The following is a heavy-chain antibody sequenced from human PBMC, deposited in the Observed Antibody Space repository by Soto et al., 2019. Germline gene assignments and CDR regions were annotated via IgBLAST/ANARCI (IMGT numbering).Heavy chain of an antibody. D-gene: IGHD4-4*01. Sequence: SETLSLTCTVSGGSMNSGDYYWSWIRQPPGKGLEWIGYIYYSGSTYYNPSLKSRVTISVDTSKNQFSLKLSSVTAADTAVYYCAAVDYSQTFDYWGQGTLVTVSS. V-gene: IGHV4-30-4*01. J-gene: IGHJ4*02. CDR3: AAVDYSQTFDY. CDR2: IYYSGST. CDR1: GGSMNSGDYY.